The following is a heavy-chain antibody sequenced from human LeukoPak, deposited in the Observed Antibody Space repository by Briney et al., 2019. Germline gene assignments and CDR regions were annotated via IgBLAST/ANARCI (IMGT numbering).Heavy chain of an antibody. J-gene: IGHJ4*02. CDR3: ARVNYGRFDY. CDR2: INPSGGST. V-gene: IGHV1-46*01. D-gene: IGHD4-11*01. Sequence: ASVKVSCKASGYTFTSYGISWVRQAPGQGLEWMGIINPSGGSTTYAQKFQGRVTMTRDMSPSTVYMELSRLRSDDTAVYYCARVNYGRFDYWGQGTLVTVSS. CDR1: GYTFTSYG.